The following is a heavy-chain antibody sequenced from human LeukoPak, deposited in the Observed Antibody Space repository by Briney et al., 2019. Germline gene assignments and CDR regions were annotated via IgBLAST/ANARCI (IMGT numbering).Heavy chain of an antibody. V-gene: IGHV3-33*01. Sequence: GGSLRLSCAASGFTFRSYGMHWVRQAPGKGLEWVAVIWYDGSNKYYADSVKGRFIISRDNSKNTLYLQVNSLRAEGTAVYYCARDPYGSGSTSFDIWGQGTMVTVSS. CDR1: GFTFRSYG. D-gene: IGHD3-10*01. CDR2: IWYDGSNK. J-gene: IGHJ3*02. CDR3: ARDPYGSGSTSFDI.